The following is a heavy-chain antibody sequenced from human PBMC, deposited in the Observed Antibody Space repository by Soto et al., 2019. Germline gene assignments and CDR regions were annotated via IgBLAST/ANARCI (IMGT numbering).Heavy chain of an antibody. Sequence: PSETLSLTCAVYGGSFSGYYWSWIRQPPGKGLEWIGKINHGGNTNYNPSLKSRVTISVDTSKNQFSLELSSVTAADTAAYYCARPTSDLPFNMVRGVKQNWFDPWGQGTLVTVSS. D-gene: IGHD3-10*01. J-gene: IGHJ5*02. V-gene: IGHV4-34*01. CDR2: INHGGNT. CDR3: ARPTSDLPFNMVRGVKQNWFDP. CDR1: GGSFSGYY.